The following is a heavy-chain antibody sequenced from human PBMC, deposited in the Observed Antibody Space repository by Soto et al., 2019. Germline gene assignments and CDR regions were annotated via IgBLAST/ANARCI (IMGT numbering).Heavy chain of an antibody. V-gene: IGHV4-39*01. D-gene: IGHD1-26*01. Sequence: QMQLQESGPGVLEPSETLALTCTVSDDSISSRTYYWPWIRQPPGKGLEWIGYLYHSGSTYYAPSVNSRATMSVDTSKQPLSLKLTSVTAAATAVYYCARAAYSGSPIDHWGQGTLVTVSP. CDR3: ARAAYSGSPIDH. CDR1: DDSISSRTYY. J-gene: IGHJ1*01. CDR2: LYHSGST.